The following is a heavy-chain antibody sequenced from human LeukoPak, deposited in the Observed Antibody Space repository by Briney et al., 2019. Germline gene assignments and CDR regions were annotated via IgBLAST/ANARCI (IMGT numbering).Heavy chain of an antibody. CDR1: GFSFSTSI. Sequence: EPGGSLRLSCAASGFSFSTSIMTWVRQAPGKGLEWVSAIGSDGSSTHYADSVKGRFIISRDNSKNTLYLQMNSLRAEDTALYYCANGGQVWCYWGQVTLVTVSS. CDR3: ANGGQVWCY. V-gene: IGHV3-23*01. CDR2: IGSDGSST. J-gene: IGHJ4*02. D-gene: IGHD5-18*01.